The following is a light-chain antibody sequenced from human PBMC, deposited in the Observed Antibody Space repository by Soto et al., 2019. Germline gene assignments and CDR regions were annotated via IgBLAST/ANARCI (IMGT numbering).Light chain of an antibody. CDR3: AAWDDSLNGSV. J-gene: IGLJ1*01. CDR1: SSNIGRNT. Sequence: QAVVTQPPSASGTPGQRVTISCSGSSSNIGRNTVNWYQQFPGTAPKLLIYSNDQRPLGVPDRFSASKSGTSASXAISGLQSEDEADYYCAAWDDSLNGSVFGTGTKLTVL. V-gene: IGLV1-44*01. CDR2: SND.